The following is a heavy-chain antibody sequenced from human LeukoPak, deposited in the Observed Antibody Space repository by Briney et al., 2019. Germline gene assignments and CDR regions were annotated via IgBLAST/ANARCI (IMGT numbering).Heavy chain of an antibody. CDR3: AREDYGGNTRGGWFDP. V-gene: IGHV1-46*01. CDR1: GYTFTSYY. Sequence: ASVKVSCKASGYTFTSYYMHWVRQAPGQGLEWMGIINPSGGSTSYAQKFQGRVTMTRDTSTSTVYMELSSLRSEDTAVYYCAREDYGGNTRGGWFDPWGQGTLVTVSS. CDR2: INPSGGST. D-gene: IGHD4-23*01. J-gene: IGHJ5*02.